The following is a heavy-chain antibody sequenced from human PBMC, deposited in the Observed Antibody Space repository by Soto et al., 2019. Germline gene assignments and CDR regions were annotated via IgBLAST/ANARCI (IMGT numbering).Heavy chain of an antibody. CDR1: GFTFSSYG. CDR3: AKDRWDSSSSWRAFDY. Sequence: QVQLVESGGGVVQPGRSLRLSCAASGFTFSSYGMHWVRQAPGKGLEWVAVISYDGSNKYYADSVKGRFTISRDNSKNTLYLQMNSLRAEDTAVYYCAKDRWDSSSSWRAFDYWGQGTLVTVSS. CDR2: ISYDGSNK. V-gene: IGHV3-30*18. D-gene: IGHD6-6*01. J-gene: IGHJ4*02.